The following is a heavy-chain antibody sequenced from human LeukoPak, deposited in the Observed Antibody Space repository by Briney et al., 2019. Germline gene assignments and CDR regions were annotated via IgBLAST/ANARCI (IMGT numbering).Heavy chain of an antibody. CDR3: ARMYSSGWPFDY. CDR1: GGTFSSYA. CDR2: IIPIFGTA. D-gene: IGHD6-19*01. V-gene: IGHV1-69*05. Sequence: ASVKVSCKASGGTFSSYAISWVRQAPGQGLEWMGGIIPIFGTANYAQKFQGRVTITMDESTSTAYMELSSLRSEDTAVYYCARMYSSGWPFDYWGQGTLVTVSS. J-gene: IGHJ4*02.